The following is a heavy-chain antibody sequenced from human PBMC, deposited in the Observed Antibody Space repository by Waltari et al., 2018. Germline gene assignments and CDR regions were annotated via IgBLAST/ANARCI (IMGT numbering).Heavy chain of an antibody. CDR2: IHNDGSIM. V-gene: IGHV3-48*03. D-gene: IGHD2-2*01. Sequence: EQLVASGGGLVQPGAALRPACAPSALPVSISNMNWVRQSPVKGLEWLLYIHNDGSIMHYADSVRGRFTISRDNAKNSLYLQMNSLRDEDTAVYYCARDSLVPAAHFDLWGLGTLVTVSS. CDR1: ALPVSISN. CDR3: ARDSLVPAAHFDL. J-gene: IGHJ4*02.